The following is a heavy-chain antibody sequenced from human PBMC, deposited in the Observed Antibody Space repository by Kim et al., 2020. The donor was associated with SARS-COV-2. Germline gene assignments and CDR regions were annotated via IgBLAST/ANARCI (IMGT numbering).Heavy chain of an antibody. CDR3: ATERDSGSYTDAFDI. V-gene: IGHV1-24*01. Sequence: QKFQGRVTMTEDTPTDTAYMELSSLRSEDTAVYYCATERDSGSYTDAFDIWGQGTMVTVSS. J-gene: IGHJ3*02. D-gene: IGHD1-26*01.